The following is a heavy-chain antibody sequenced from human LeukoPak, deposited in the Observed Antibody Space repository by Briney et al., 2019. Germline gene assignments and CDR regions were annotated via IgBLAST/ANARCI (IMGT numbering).Heavy chain of an antibody. Sequence: GESLKISCKTSGYSFTRYWIAWVRQTPGKGLEWMGIVYPDDSDTRYSPAFQGQVTISADKSITTAYLHWSSLKASATAVYYCARPRGTYFPFDYWGQGTLVTVSS. CDR2: VYPDDSDT. CDR1: GYSFTRYW. J-gene: IGHJ4*02. V-gene: IGHV5-51*01. D-gene: IGHD1-26*01. CDR3: ARPRGTYFPFDY.